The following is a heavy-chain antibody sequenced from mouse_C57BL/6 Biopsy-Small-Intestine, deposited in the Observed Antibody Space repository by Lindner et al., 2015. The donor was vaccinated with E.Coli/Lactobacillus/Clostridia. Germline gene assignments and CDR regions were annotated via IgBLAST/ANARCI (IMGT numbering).Heavy chain of an antibody. J-gene: IGHJ4*01. CDR3: ARGGRYCTSTTCYEWFDP. CDR1: GYTFTDYY. D-gene: IGHD1-3*01. CDR2: INPNRGGT. Sequence: SVKVSCKASGYTFTDYYIHWVRQAPGQGLEWMGRINPNRGGTDYLQKFQGRVTMTRDTSISTAYMELSRLRSDDTAVYYCARGGRYCTSTTCYEWFDPWGQGTLVTVSS. V-gene: IGHV1S29*02.